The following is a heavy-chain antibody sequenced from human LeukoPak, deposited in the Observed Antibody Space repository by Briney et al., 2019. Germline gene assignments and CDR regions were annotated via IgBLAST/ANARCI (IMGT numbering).Heavy chain of an antibody. V-gene: IGHV3-7*01. D-gene: IGHD3-10*01. Sequence: GGSLRLSCAASGFTFSSYWMSWVRQAPGKGLEWVANIKQDGSEKYYVDSVKGRFTISRDNAKNSLYLQMNSLRAEDTAVYYCARDSAYYCGSGSYSVYYYYYYGMDVWGQGTTVTVSS. CDR2: IKQDGSEK. J-gene: IGHJ6*02. CDR3: ARDSAYYCGSGSYSVYYYYYYGMDV. CDR1: GFTFSSYW.